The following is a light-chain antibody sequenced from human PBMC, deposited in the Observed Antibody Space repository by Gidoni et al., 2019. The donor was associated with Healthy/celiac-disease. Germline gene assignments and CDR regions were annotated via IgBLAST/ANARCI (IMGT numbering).Light chain of an antibody. CDR3: QQYNNSPPLT. V-gene: IGKV3-15*01. J-gene: IGKJ4*01. CDR1: QSVSSN. Sequence: EIVMTRSQATLSVSPGERATLACRASQSVSSNLAWYQQKPGQAPRLLIYGASTRATRIPARFIGSGSGTDFTLTISSLQSEDFAVYYFQQYNNSPPLTFGGGTQVEIK. CDR2: GAS.